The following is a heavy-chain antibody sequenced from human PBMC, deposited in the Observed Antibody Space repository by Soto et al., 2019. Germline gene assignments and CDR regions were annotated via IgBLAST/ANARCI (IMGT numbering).Heavy chain of an antibody. CDR3: ARVRCSGGSCYSEGWFDP. CDR2: ISAYNGNT. Sequence: HVQLVQSGAEVKKPGASVKVSCKASGYTFTSDVISWVRQAPGQGLEWGGWISAYNGNTNYAQNLQGRVTMTTDTSTSTAYMELRSLRSYDTAVYYCARVRCSGGSCYSEGWFDPWGQGNLVTVSS. J-gene: IGHJ5*02. CDR1: GYTFTSDV. V-gene: IGHV1-18*01. D-gene: IGHD2-15*01.